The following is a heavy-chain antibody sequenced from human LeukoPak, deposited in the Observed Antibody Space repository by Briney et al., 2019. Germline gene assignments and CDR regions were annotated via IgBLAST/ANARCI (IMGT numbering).Heavy chain of an antibody. Sequence: SETLSLTCAVYGRSFSGYYWSWIRQPPGKGLEWIGEINHSGSTNYNPSLKSRVTISVDTSKNQFSLKLSSVTAADTAVYYCARAQRWFGEFYWGQGTLVTVSS. V-gene: IGHV4-34*01. CDR2: INHSGST. J-gene: IGHJ4*02. D-gene: IGHD3-10*01. CDR1: GRSFSGYY. CDR3: ARAQRWFGEFY.